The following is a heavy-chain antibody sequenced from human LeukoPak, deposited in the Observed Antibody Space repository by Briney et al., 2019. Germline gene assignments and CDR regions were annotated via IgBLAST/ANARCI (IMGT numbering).Heavy chain of an antibody. CDR1: GFTFSSYA. Sequence: QPGGSLRLSCAASGFTFSSYAMSWVRQAPGKGLEWVSAISGSGGSTYYADSVKGRFTISRDNSKDTLYLQMNSLRAEDTAVYYCAKAPPKQQLGDLLFPNWGQGTLVTVFS. CDR2: ISGSGGST. J-gene: IGHJ4*02. V-gene: IGHV3-23*01. D-gene: IGHD6-13*01. CDR3: AKAPPKQQLGDLLFPN.